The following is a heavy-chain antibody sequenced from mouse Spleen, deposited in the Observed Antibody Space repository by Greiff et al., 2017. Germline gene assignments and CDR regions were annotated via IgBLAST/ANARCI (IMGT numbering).Heavy chain of an antibody. CDR2: IYPRDGST. Sequence: VKLQESGPELVKPGASVKLSCKASGYTFTSYDINWVKQRPGQGLEWIGWIYPRDGSTKYNEKFKGKATLTVDTSSSTAYMELHSLTSEDSAVYFCARDYYFDYWGQGTTLTVSS. CDR1: GYTFTSYD. J-gene: IGHJ2*01. CDR3: ARDYYFDY. V-gene: IGHV1-85*01.